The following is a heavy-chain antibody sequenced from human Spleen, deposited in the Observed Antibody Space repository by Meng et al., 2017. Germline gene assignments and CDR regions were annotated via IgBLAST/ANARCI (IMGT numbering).Heavy chain of an antibody. J-gene: IGHJ4*02. CDR3: ARGPTTMAHDFDY. CDR2: INHSGST. D-gene: IGHD4-11*01. CDR1: GVSFSDYC. V-gene: IGHV4-34*01. Sequence: QVMVQLWGDRLVVPSGALSLTCVVAGVSFSDYCWRRIRQPPGKGLEWIGEINHSGSTNYNPSLESRATISVDTSQNNLSLKLSSVTAADSAVYYCARGPTTMAHDFDYWGQGTLVTVFS.